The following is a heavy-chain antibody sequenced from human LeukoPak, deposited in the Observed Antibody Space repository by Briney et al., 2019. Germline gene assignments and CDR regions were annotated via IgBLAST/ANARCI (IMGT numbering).Heavy chain of an antibody. Sequence: PGRSLRLSCAASGFTFSSYGMHWVRQAPGKGLEWEAVISYDGSNKYYADSVKGRFTISRDNSKNTLYLQMNSLRAEDTAVYYCATDPSDAFDIWGQGTMVTVSS. CDR3: ATDPSDAFDI. V-gene: IGHV3-30*03. CDR2: ISYDGSNK. CDR1: GFTFSSYG. J-gene: IGHJ3*02.